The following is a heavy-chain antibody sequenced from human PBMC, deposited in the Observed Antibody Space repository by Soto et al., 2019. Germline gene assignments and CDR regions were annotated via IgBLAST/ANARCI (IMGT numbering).Heavy chain of an antibody. D-gene: IGHD3-10*01. CDR2: ISSSGADT. CDR3: ALSCYYEVVYYHSGMHV. Sequence: PGGSLRLSCAASGFSLRDYYMNWIRQAPGKGLEWVSYISSSGADTNYADSVKGRFTTSRDTAKNVLYLQMNSLRAEDTAMYYCALSCYYEVVYYHSGMHVSGQGTTVTLSS. V-gene: IGHV3-11*03. J-gene: IGHJ6*02. CDR1: GFSLRDYY.